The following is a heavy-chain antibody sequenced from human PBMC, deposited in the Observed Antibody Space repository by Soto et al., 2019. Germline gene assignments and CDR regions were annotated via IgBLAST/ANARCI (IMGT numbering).Heavy chain of an antibody. Sequence: QVQLVESGGGEVQPGTSLRLSCAASGFTFSNNGMHWVREAPGKGLEWVALGSIEGSKTFYEDSVKGRFTIYRDDSKSTVYLHMNSLRPDDTAKYYCAKDLRMGASDHAVYGMVDWGQGPTVTVSS. D-gene: IGHD3-16*01. CDR3: AKDLRMGASDHAVYGMVD. CDR2: GSIEGSKT. J-gene: IGHJ6*02. CDR1: GFTFSNNG. V-gene: IGHV3-30*18.